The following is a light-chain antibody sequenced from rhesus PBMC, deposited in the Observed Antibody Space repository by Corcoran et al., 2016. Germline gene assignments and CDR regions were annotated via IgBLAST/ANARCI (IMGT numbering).Light chain of an antibody. CDR3: QQYSSRPWT. V-gene: IGKV1-22*01. CDR2: KAS. CDR1: QGISSW. J-gene: IGKJ1*01. Sequence: DIQMTQSPSSLSASVGDTATITCRASQGISSWLAWSQQKPGKAPKLLIDKASILQSGVPSRFSGSGSGTDCTLTISSLQSEDFATYYCQQYSSRPWTFGQGTKVEIK.